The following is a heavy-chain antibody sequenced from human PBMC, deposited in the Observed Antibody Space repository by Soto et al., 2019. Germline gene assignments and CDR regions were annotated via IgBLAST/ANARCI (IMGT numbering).Heavy chain of an antibody. CDR3: ARDGSSYCSSSSWYVSYFDQ. Sequence: ASVKVSCKASGYTLTGYYMHWVRQAPGQGLEWMGWINPNNGVTKYAQKFQGWVTMTRDTSISTVYMEVRRLTSDDTAVYYCARDGSSYCSSSSWYVSYFDQWGQGTVVTVSS. CDR2: INPNNGVT. J-gene: IGHJ4*02. V-gene: IGHV1-2*04. D-gene: IGHD2-2*01. CDR1: GYTLTGYY.